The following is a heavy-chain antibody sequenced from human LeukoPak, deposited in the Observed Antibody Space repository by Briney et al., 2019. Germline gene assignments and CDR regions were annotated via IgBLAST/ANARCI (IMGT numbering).Heavy chain of an antibody. CDR2: IYRGGET. V-gene: IGHV3-53*01. CDR3: AREYDSGYYFDY. J-gene: IGHJ4*02. D-gene: IGHD3-22*01. CDR1: GVTVSSSF. Sequence: PGGSLRLSCAASGVTVSSSFMRWVRQAPGKGLEWVSVIYRGGETYYADSVKGRFTISRDNSKNTLYLQMTSLRVEDTAVYYCAREYDSGYYFDYWGQGTLVTVSS.